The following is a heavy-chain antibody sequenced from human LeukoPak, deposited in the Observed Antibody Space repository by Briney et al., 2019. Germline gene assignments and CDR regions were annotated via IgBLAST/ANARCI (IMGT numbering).Heavy chain of an antibody. CDR2: IYHSGST. CDR1: GGSISSGGYY. CDR3: ASHKGKVVRGVIILATFDY. D-gene: IGHD3-10*01. Sequence: SETLSLTCTVSGGSISSGGYYWSWIRQPPGKGLEWIGYIYHSGSTYYNPSLKSRVTISVDRSKNQFSLKLSSVTAADTALYYCASHKGKVVRGVIILATFDYWGQGTLVTVSS. V-gene: IGHV4-30-2*01. J-gene: IGHJ4*02.